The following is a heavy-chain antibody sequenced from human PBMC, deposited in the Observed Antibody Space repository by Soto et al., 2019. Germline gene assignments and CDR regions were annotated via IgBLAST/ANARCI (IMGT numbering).Heavy chain of an antibody. V-gene: IGHV3-33*01. D-gene: IGHD1-7*01. J-gene: IGHJ6*02. Sequence: ESGGGVVQPGRSLRLSCAASGFTFSSYTMNWVRQAPGKGLEWVAVIWYDGSNKYYADSVKGRFTISRDNSKNTLYVQMNSLRAEDTAVYYCARANYANAYYGMDVWGQGTTVTVSS. CDR1: GFTFSSYT. CDR3: ARANYANAYYGMDV. CDR2: IWYDGSNK.